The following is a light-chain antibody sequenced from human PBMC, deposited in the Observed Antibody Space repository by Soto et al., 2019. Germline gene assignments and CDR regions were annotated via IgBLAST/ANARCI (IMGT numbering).Light chain of an antibody. J-gene: IGKJ4*01. CDR3: QQYNSYSPLT. V-gene: IGKV1-5*03. CDR1: QSISTW. CDR2: KAS. Sequence: DIQMTQSPSTLPASVGDRVTITCRANQSISTWLAWYQQKPGKAPNLLIYKASRLETGVPSRFSGSGSGTEFPLTTSFLQPDDFATYYCQQYNSYSPLTFGRGTKVEIK.